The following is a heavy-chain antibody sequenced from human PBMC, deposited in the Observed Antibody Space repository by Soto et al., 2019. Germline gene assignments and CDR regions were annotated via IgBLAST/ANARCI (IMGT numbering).Heavy chain of an antibody. D-gene: IGHD5-18*01. CDR1: GGSISSSSYY. CDR2: IYYSGST. Sequence: QLQLQESGPGLVKPSETLSLTCTVSGGSISSSSYYWGWIRQPPGKGLEWIGSIYYSGSTYYNPSLKSRVTISVDTSKNQFSLKLSSVTAADTAVYYCARISRIQLWVDYWGQGTLVTVSS. CDR3: ARISRIQLWVDY. V-gene: IGHV4-39*01. J-gene: IGHJ4*02.